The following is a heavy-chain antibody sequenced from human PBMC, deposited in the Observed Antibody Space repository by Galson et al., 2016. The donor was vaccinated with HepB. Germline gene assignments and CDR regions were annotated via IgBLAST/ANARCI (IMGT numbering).Heavy chain of an antibody. CDR3: ARGITPFLRFDP. V-gene: IGHV4-61*09. Sequence: TLSLTCAVSGDSTSSGSYYWSWIRRPAGEGLEWIGHISTSGRTKYNPSLKDRVTISLDTSKNQFSLSLNSVTAADTAVYYCARGITPFLRFDPWGQGTLVTVSP. CDR1: GDSTSSGSYY. CDR2: ISTSGRT. J-gene: IGHJ5*02.